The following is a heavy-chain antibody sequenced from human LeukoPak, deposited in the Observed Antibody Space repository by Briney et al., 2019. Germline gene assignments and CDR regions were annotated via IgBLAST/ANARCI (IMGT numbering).Heavy chain of an antibody. J-gene: IGHJ6*03. D-gene: IGHD6-13*01. Sequence: GASVKVSCKASGYTFTSYYMHWVRQAPGQGLEWMGWINPNSGGTNYAQKFQGRVTMTRDTSISTAYMELSRLRSDDTAVYYCARSDSSSWYGANYYYYMDVWGKGTTVTVSS. CDR2: INPNSGGT. CDR1: GYTFTSYY. CDR3: ARSDSSSWYGANYYYYMDV. V-gene: IGHV1-2*02.